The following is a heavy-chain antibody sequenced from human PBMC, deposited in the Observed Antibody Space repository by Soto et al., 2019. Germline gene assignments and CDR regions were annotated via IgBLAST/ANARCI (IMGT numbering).Heavy chain of an antibody. Sequence: GGSLRLSCAASGFTFSGSAMHWVRQASGKGLEWVGRIRSKANSYATAYAASVKGRFTISRDDSKNTAYLQMNSLKTEDTAVYYCTRHREDTAIYFDYWGQGTLVTAPQ. D-gene: IGHD5-18*01. J-gene: IGHJ4*02. CDR2: IRSKANSYAT. V-gene: IGHV3-73*01. CDR3: TRHREDTAIYFDY. CDR1: GFTFSGSA.